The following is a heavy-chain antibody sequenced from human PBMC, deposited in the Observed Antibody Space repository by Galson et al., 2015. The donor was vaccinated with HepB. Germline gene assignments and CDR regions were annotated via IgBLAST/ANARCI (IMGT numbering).Heavy chain of an antibody. CDR1: GDSISSRTYY. CDR2: ISYSGRT. J-gene: IGHJ4*02. Sequence: SETLSLTCTVSGDSISSRTYYWGWIRQPPGKGLEWIGSISYSGRTYYSPSLKSRVTVSVDTSKNQFSLKLSSVTAADTAVYYCARPGYYGSGIYYPYQYWGQGTLVTVSS. D-gene: IGHD3-10*01. CDR3: ARPGYYGSGIYYPYQY. V-gene: IGHV4-39*01.